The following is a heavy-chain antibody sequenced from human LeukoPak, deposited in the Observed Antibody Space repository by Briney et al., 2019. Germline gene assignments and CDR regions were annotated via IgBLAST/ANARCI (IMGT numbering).Heavy chain of an antibody. D-gene: IGHD3-10*01. CDR3: ARARITMVRGVMWFFDY. V-gene: IGHV4-34*01. J-gene: IGHJ4*02. Sequence: SETLSLTXAVYGGSFSGYYWSWIRQPPGKGLEWIGEINHSGSTNYNPSLKSRVTISVDTSKNQFSLKLSSVTAADTAVYYCARARITMVRGVMWFFDYWGQGTLVTVSS. CDR2: INHSGST. CDR1: GGSFSGYY.